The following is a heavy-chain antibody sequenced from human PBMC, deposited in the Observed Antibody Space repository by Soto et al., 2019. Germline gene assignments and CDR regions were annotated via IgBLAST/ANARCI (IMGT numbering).Heavy chain of an antibody. CDR3: ARGPYFDFWSGYYHHYYYYGMDV. Sequence: PSETLSLTCAVYGGSFSGYYWSWIRQPPGKGLEWIGEINHSERTNYNPSLKSRVIISVDTTKSQYSQKLISVNAADTAVYYCARGPYFDFWSGYYHHYYYYGMDVWGQGTTVTVSS. V-gene: IGHV4-34*01. D-gene: IGHD3-3*01. CDR2: INHSERT. CDR1: GGSFSGYY. J-gene: IGHJ6*02.